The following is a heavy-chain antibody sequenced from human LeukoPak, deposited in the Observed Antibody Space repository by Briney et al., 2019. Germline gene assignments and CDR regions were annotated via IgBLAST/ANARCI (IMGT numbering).Heavy chain of an antibody. V-gene: IGHV3-23*01. Sequence: GGSMRLSCAASGFTFSSYGMSWVRQAPGKGLEWVSAISGSGGTTYYADSVKGRFTISRDNAKNFLYLQMNSLRAEDTAVYYCARTYYDILTGYNPYFDYWGQGILVTVSS. D-gene: IGHD3-9*01. CDR3: ARTYYDILTGYNPYFDY. CDR1: GFTFSSYG. CDR2: ISGSGGTT. J-gene: IGHJ4*02.